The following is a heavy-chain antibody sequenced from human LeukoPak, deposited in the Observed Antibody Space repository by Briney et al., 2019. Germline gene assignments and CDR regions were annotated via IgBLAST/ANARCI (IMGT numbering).Heavy chain of an antibody. CDR1: GFTFSSYG. CDR3: AKDSLNWLSTYYYYYYMDV. J-gene: IGHJ6*03. Sequence: GGSLRLSCAASGFTFSSYGMHWVRQAPGKGLEWVAFIRYDGSNKYYADSVKGRFTISRDNSKNTLYLQMNSLRAEDTAVYYCAKDSLNWLSTYYYYYYMDVWGKGTTVTISS. V-gene: IGHV3-30*02. D-gene: IGHD3-9*01. CDR2: IRYDGSNK.